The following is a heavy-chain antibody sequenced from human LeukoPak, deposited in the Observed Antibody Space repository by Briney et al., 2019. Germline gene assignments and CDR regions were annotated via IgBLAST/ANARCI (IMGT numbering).Heavy chain of an antibody. D-gene: IGHD3-3*01. CDR2: ISSSSSYI. V-gene: IGHV3-21*01. CDR1: GFTFSSYS. CDR3: ARVSPSELRFLEWPRPIPNNDY. J-gene: IGHJ4*02. Sequence: GGSLRLSCAASGFTFSSYSMNWVRQAPGKGLEWVSSISSSSSYIYYADSVKGRFTISRDNAKNSLYLQMNSLRAEDTAVYYCARVSPSELRFLEWPRPIPNNDYWGQGTLVTVSS.